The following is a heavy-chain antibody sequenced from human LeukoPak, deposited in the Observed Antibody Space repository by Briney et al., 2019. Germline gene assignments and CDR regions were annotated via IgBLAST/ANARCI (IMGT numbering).Heavy chain of an antibody. CDR2: ISYDGSIK. CDR3: ARWDFWNGSGYYFDY. CDR1: GFTFSKYA. D-gene: IGHD3-3*01. V-gene: IGHV3-30-3*01. J-gene: IGHJ4*02. Sequence: PGRSLRLSCAASGFTFSKYAMHWVRQAPGKGLEWVAVISYDGSIKEYADSVKGRITISRDNSKNTLYLQMNSLRAEDTAVYYCARWDFWNGSGYYFDYWGQGTLVTVSS.